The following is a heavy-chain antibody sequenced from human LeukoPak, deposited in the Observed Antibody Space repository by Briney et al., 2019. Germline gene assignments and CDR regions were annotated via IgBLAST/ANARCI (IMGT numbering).Heavy chain of an antibody. CDR3: AIWTSGNY. V-gene: IGHV3-7*01. Sequence: GGSLRLSCAASGFTLNRPWMLGVRQAPGKGLEWVANLDPSGNQKRYVDSVKGRLIIPKDNPGPARYLDMYSLRAEDTAIYYCAIWTSGNYWGQGTLVTVSS. CDR1: GFTLNRPW. D-gene: IGHD1-1*01. CDR2: LDPSGNQK. J-gene: IGHJ4*02.